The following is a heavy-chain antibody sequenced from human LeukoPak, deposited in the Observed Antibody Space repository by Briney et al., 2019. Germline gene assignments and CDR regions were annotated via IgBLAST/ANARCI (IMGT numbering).Heavy chain of an antibody. CDR2: IFPSGGEI. D-gene: IGHD2-8*02. J-gene: IGHJ4*02. CDR1: GFTFSTFA. V-gene: IGHV3-23*01. Sequence: GGSLRLSCAASGFTFSTFAMIWVRRPPGKGLEWVSSIFPSGGEIHYADSVRGRFTISRDNSKSTLSLQMNSLRAEDTAIYYCATYRHVLLPFESWGQGTLVTVSS. CDR3: ATYRHVLLPFES.